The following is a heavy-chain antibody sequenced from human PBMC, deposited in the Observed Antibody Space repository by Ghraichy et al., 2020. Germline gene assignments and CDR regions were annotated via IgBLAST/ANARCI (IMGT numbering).Heavy chain of an antibody. CDR1: GFTFSSYS. D-gene: IGHD6-6*01. CDR3: ARRPSYSRLSCCFDY. V-gene: IGHV3-48*02. CDR2: ISSSSSTI. J-gene: IGHJ4*02. Sequence: GGSLRLSCAASGFTFSSYSMNWVRQAPGKGLEWVSYISSSSSTIYYADSVKGRFTISRDNAKNSLYLQMNSLRDEDTAVYYCARRPSYSRLSCCFDYWGQGTLVTVSS.